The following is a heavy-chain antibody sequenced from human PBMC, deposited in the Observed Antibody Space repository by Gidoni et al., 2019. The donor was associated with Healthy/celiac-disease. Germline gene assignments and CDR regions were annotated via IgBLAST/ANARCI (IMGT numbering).Heavy chain of an antibody. CDR3: ARAYYDILTGYYNTFDY. J-gene: IGHJ4*02. V-gene: IGHV3-30-3*01. Sequence: QVQLVESGGGVVQPGRSLRLSCAASGFTFSSYAMHWVRQAPGKGLEWVAVISYDGSNKYYADSVKGRFTISRDNSKNTLYLQMNSLRAEDTAVYYCARAYYDILTGYYNTFDYWGQGTLVTVSS. D-gene: IGHD3-9*01. CDR1: GFTFSSYA. CDR2: ISYDGSNK.